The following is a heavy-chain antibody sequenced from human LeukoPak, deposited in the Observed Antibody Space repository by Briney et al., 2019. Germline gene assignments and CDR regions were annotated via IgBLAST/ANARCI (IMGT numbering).Heavy chain of an antibody. V-gene: IGHV3-7*01. D-gene: IGHD5-24*01. CDR3: ARDREWLQGPFWFDP. CDR2: IKKDGSEK. Sequence: GGSLRLSCAASGFTFRDYWMSWVRQAPGKGLEWVANIKKDGSEKYYVDSVRGRFTISRDNAKNSLYLQMNSLGAEDTAVYYCARDREWLQGPFWFDPWGQGTLVTVSS. J-gene: IGHJ5*02. CDR1: GFTFRDYW.